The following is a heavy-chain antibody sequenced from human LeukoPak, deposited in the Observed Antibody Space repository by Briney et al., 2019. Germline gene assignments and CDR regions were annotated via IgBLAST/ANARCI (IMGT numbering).Heavy chain of an antibody. V-gene: IGHV3-23*01. D-gene: IGHD5-24*01. CDR1: GLTFSSYG. J-gene: IGHJ6*03. CDR3: ARMDYYYYMDV. CDR2: ISGSGGST. Sequence: PGGTLRLSCAASGLTFSSYGMSWVRQAPGKGLEWVSAISGSGGSTYYADSVKGRFTISRDNSKNTLYLQMNSLRAEDTAVYYCARMDYYYYMDVWGKGTTVTISS.